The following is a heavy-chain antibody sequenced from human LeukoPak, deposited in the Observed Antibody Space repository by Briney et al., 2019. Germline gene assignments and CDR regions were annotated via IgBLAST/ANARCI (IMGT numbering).Heavy chain of an antibody. CDR1: GGSFSGYY. D-gene: IGHD1-26*01. V-gene: IGHV4-34*01. J-gene: IGHJ4*02. Sequence: KSSETLSLTCAVYGGSFSGYYWSWIRQPPGKGLEWIGEINHSGSTNYNPSLKSRVTISVDTSKNQFSLKLSSVTAADTAVYYCARRGKWELLKGNYYFDYWGQGTLVTVSS. CDR3: ARRGKWELLKGNYYFDY. CDR2: INHSGST.